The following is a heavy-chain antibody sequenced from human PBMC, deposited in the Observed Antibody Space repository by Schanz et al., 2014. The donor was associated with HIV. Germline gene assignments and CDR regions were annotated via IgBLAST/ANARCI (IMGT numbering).Heavy chain of an antibody. CDR2: ISAYNGNT. Sequence: QVQLVQSGAEVKKPGASVTVSCKASGYTFTSYGISWVRQAPGQGLEWMGWISAYNGNTNYAPKFQGRVTMTRDTSTTTVYMELRSLRSDDRAVYYCARDPEGIAAAGSDYWGQGTLVTVSS. CDR1: GYTFTSYG. D-gene: IGHD6-13*01. CDR3: ARDPEGIAAAGSDY. V-gene: IGHV1-18*01. J-gene: IGHJ4*02.